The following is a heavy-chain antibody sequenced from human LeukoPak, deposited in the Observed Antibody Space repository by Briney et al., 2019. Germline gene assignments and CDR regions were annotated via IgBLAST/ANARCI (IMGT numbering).Heavy chain of an antibody. CDR1: GGSISSYY. J-gene: IGHJ6*02. D-gene: IGHD6-13*01. CDR3: ARDWYSRWYYYGMDV. V-gene: IGHV4-59*01. Sequence: PSETLSLTCSVSGGSISSYYWSWIRQPPGKGLEWIGYISYSGSTNYNPSLKSRVTLSVDTSKNQFSLKLTSVTAADTAVYFCARDWYSRWYYYGMDVWGQGTTVTVSS. CDR2: ISYSGST.